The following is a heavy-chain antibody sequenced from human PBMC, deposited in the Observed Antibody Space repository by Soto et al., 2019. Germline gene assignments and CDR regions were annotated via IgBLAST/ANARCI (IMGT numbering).Heavy chain of an antibody. J-gene: IGHJ3*02. V-gene: IGHV3-33*08. CDR3: ARSAVTTFSAFDI. CDR1: GFTFSSYA. CDR2: IWYDGSNK. Sequence: GGSLRLSCAASGFTFSSYAMHWVRQAPGKGLEWVAVIWYDGSNKYYADSVKGRFTISRDNSKNTLYLQMNSLRAEDTAVYYCARSAVTTFSAFDIWGQGTMVTVSS. D-gene: IGHD4-17*01.